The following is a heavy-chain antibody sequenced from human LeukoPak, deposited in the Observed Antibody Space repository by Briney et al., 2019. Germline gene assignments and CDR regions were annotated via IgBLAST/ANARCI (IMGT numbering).Heavy chain of an antibody. CDR3: ASQSLLWFGELPPG. CDR2: INHSGGT. D-gene: IGHD3-10*01. V-gene: IGHV4-34*01. Sequence: SETLSLTCAVYGGSFSGYYWSWIRQPPGKGLEWIGEINHSGGTNYNPSLKSRVAVSVDTSKNQFSLKLSSVTAADTAVYYCASQSLLWFGELPPGWGQGTLVTVSS. J-gene: IGHJ4*02. CDR1: GGSFSGYY.